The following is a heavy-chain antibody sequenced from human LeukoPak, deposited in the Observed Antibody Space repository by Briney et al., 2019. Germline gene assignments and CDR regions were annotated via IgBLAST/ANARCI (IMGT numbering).Heavy chain of an antibody. CDR3: ARDTQNYGGEPYYYYMDV. J-gene: IGHJ6*03. D-gene: IGHD4-23*01. CDR2: IDPNSGGT. Sequence: ASVKVSCKASGYTFTGYYMHWVRQAPGQGLEWMGWIDPNSGGTNYAQKFQGRVTMTRDTSISTAYMELSRLRSDDTAVYYCARDTQNYGGEPYYYYMDVWGKGTTVTVSS. V-gene: IGHV1-2*02. CDR1: GYTFTGYY.